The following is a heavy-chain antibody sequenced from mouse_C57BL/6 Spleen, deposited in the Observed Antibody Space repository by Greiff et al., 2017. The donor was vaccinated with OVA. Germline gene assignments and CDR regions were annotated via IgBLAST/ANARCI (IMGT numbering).Heavy chain of an antibody. D-gene: IGHD2-1*01. J-gene: IGHJ2*01. CDR2: IDPSDSYT. CDR1: GYTFTSYW. Sequence: QVQLQQPGAELVKPGASVKLSCKASGYTFTSYWMQWVKQRPGQGLEWIGEIDPSDSYTNYNQKFKGKATLTVDTSSSTAYMQLSSLTSEDSAVYYCAIYGNFDYWGQGTTLTVSS. CDR3: AIYGNFDY. V-gene: IGHV1-50*01.